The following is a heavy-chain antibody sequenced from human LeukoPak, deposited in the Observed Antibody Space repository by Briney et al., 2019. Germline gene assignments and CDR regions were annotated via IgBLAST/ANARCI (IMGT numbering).Heavy chain of an antibody. CDR2: IRSKANSYAT. CDR3: TRLVAFDI. J-gene: IGHJ3*02. CDR1: GFTFSGSA. V-gene: IGHV3-73*01. Sequence: GGSLRLSCAASGFTFSGSAMHWVRQASGKGLEWVGRIRSKANSYATAYAASVKGRFTISRDDSENTAYLQMNSLKTEDKAVYYCTRLVAFDIWGQGTMVTVSS.